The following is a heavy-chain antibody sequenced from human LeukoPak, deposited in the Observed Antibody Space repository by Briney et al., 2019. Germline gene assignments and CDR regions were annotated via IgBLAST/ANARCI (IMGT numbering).Heavy chain of an antibody. J-gene: IGHJ5*02. CDR3: ARKGDSSSSINWFDL. CDR2: TYYSGST. Sequence: PSQTLSLTCTVSGGSISSGGYYWGWIRQHPGKGLEWIGYTYYSGSTYYNPSLKSRVTISVDTSKNQFSLKLSSVTAADTAVYYCARKGDSSSSINWFDLWGQGTLVTVSS. V-gene: IGHV4-31*03. D-gene: IGHD6-6*01. CDR1: GGSISSGGYY.